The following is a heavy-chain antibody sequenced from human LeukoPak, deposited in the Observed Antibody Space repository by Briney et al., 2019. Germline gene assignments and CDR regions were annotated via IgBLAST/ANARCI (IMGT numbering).Heavy chain of an antibody. CDR3: ARRGYSFDY. Sequence: PSETLSLTCAVYGGSFSGYYWSWIRQPPGKGLEWIGEINHSGSTYYNPSLKSRVTISVDTSKNQFSLKLSSVTAADTAVYYCARRGYSFDYWGQGTLVTVSS. J-gene: IGHJ4*02. V-gene: IGHV4-34*01. D-gene: IGHD5-18*01. CDR1: GGSFSGYY. CDR2: INHSGST.